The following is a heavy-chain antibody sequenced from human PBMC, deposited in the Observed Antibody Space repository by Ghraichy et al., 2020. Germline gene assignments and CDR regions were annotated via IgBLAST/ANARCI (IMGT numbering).Heavy chain of an antibody. CDR3: ARWTGETSRAFDI. J-gene: IGHJ3*02. CDR1: GFTVSSNY. Sequence: GGSLRLSCVASGFTVSSNYIKWVRQAPGKGLECVSVIYSGGSTYYADSVKGRFTISRHNFKNTVYLQMNSLRPEDTAVYYCARWTGETSRAFDIWGQGTMVTVSS. CDR2: IYSGGST. D-gene: IGHD3/OR15-3a*01. V-gene: IGHV3-53*04.